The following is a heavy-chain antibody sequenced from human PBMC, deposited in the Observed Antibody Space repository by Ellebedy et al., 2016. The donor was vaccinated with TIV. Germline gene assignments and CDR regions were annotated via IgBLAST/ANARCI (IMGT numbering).Heavy chain of an antibody. D-gene: IGHD2-15*01. V-gene: IGHV3-7*03. CDR2: IRQDGSDK. J-gene: IGHJ6*02. CDR3: ARGHCSGSSCLYYYYGMDV. CDR1: GFTFSRYW. Sequence: GGSLRLFCAASGFTFSRYWMNWVRQAPGKGLEWVANIRQDGSDKDYVDSVKGRFTISRDNAKNSLYLQMNSLRAEDTAVYYCARGHCSGSSCLYYYYGMDVWGQGTTVTVAS.